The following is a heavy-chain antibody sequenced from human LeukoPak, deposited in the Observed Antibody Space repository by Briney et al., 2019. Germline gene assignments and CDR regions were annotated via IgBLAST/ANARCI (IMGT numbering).Heavy chain of an antibody. CDR3: ARVPMIVVVTEYYFDY. CDR1: GGSFSGYY. V-gene: IGHV4-59*01. CDR2: IYYGGST. J-gene: IGHJ4*02. Sequence: SETLSLTCAVYGGSFSGYYWSWIRQPPGKGLEWIGYIYYGGSTYYNPSLKSRVTISVDTSKNQFSLKLSSVTAADTAVYYCARVPMIVVVTEYYFDYWGQGTLVTVSS. D-gene: IGHD3-22*01.